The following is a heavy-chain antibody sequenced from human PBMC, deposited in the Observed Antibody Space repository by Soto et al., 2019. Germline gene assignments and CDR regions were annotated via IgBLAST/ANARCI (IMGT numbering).Heavy chain of an antibody. CDR3: ARGIVATMNVDY. J-gene: IGHJ4*02. CDR1: GYTFTSYG. D-gene: IGHD5-12*01. V-gene: IGHV1-18*01. CDR2: ISAYNGNT. Sequence: ASVKFSCKPSGYTFTSYGISRVRQAPGQGLERMGWISAYNGNTNYAQQLQGRVTMTTATTTSTAYMELRSVRSDDTAVYYCARGIVATMNVDYWGQGTLVTVSS.